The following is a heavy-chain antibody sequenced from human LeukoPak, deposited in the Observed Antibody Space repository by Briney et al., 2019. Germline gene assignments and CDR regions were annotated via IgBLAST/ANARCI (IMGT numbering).Heavy chain of an antibody. CDR1: GFTFNTYW. Sequence: AGGSLRLSCVGSGFTFNTYWIHWVRQAPGKGLVWVSRVKEDGRETNYADSVKGRFTLSRDNAKNTVCLQMNNLRAEDTAVYHCARAKPADFDLWGRGTLVTVSS. J-gene: IGHJ2*01. CDR2: VKEDGRET. CDR3: ARAKPADFDL. V-gene: IGHV3-74*01.